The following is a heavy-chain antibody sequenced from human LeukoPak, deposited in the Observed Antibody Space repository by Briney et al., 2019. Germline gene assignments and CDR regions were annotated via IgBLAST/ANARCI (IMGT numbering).Heavy chain of an antibody. D-gene: IGHD6-13*01. CDR2: INDSGST. CDR1: GGPFSGYY. J-gene: IGHJ4*02. V-gene: IGHV4-34*01. CDR3: ARGYPAAAFNY. Sequence: SETLALTCAVYGGPFSGYYWSWIRQPPGKGLEWIGEINDSGSTNYTLSLKSRVTISVDTSKKQFSLKVSSVTAADTAVYYCARGYPAAAFNYWGQGTLVTVSS.